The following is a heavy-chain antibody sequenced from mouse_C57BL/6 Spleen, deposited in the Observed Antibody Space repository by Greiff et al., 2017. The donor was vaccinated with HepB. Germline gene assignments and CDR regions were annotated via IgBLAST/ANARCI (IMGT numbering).Heavy chain of an antibody. CDR1: GFTFTDYY. D-gene: IGHD2-3*01. J-gene: IGHJ1*03. Sequence: EVQVVESGGGLVQPGGSLSLSCAASGFTFTDYYMSWVRQPPGKALEWLGFIRNKANGYTTEYSASVKGRFTISRDNSQSILYLQMNDLRAEDSATYYCASLDGYYDWYFDVWGTGTTVTVSS. V-gene: IGHV7-3*01. CDR2: IRNKANGYTT. CDR3: ASLDGYYDWYFDV.